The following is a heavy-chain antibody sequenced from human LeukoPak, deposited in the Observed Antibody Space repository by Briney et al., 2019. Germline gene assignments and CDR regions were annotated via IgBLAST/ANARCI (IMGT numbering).Heavy chain of an antibody. Sequence: GASVTDSCTASGYTFTSYRISWVRQAPGQGLEWMGWISAYNSNTNYAQKLQGRVTLTTDTSTSTAYMELRSLRCDDTAVYYCARDPEQVYYGMDVWSQGTTVTVSS. CDR2: ISAYNSNT. J-gene: IGHJ6*02. CDR1: GYTFTSYR. V-gene: IGHV1-18*01. D-gene: IGHD1/OR15-1a*01. CDR3: ARDPEQVYYGMDV.